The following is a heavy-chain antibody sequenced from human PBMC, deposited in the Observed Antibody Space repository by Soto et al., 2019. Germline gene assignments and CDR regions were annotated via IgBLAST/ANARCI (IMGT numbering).Heavy chain of an antibody. Sequence: QVQLQESGPGLVKPSQTLSLTCTVSGGSISSGGYYWSWFRQHPGKGLEWIGYIYYSGSTYYNPSLKSRVTISVDTSKNQFSLKLSSVTAADTAVYYCARDSRSSGWSWFDPWGQGTLVTVSS. CDR2: IYYSGST. D-gene: IGHD6-19*01. CDR3: ARDSRSSGWSWFDP. J-gene: IGHJ5*02. V-gene: IGHV4-31*03. CDR1: GGSISSGGYY.